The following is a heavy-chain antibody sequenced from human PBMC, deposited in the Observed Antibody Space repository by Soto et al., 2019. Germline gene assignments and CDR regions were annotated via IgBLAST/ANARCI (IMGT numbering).Heavy chain of an antibody. CDR1: GFSLSTSGLG. CDR2: IYWNEDK. V-gene: IGHV2-5*01. J-gene: IGHJ4*02. CDR3: ANRPSGWYLFDY. Sequence: QITLKESGPTLVRPTQTLTLTCTFSGFSLSTSGLGVGWISQPPGKALEWLALIYWNEDKRYSPSLKARLTITKDTSKNQVVLTMTNMEPVDTVTYYCANRPSGWYLFDYLGPGTLVTVSS. D-gene: IGHD6-19*01.